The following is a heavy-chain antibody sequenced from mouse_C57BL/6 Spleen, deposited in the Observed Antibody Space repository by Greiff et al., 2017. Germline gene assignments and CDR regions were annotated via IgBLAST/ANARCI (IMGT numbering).Heavy chain of an antibody. CDR1: GFNIKDYY. CDR3: TTAITTVVATDY. Sequence: EVQLQQSGAELVRPGASVKLSCTASGFNIKDYYMHWVKQRPEQGLEWIGRIDPEDGDTEYAPKFQVKATLTADTSSNTAYLHLSSLTSEDTAVYYCTTAITTVVATDYWGQGTTLTVSS. V-gene: IGHV14-1*01. CDR2: IDPEDGDT. J-gene: IGHJ2*01. D-gene: IGHD1-1*01.